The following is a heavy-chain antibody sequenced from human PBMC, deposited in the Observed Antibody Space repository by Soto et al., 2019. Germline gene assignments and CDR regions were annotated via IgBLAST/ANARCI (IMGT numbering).Heavy chain of an antibody. V-gene: IGHV3-7*03. CDR2: IKQDGSEK. CDR3: AREQTGNDAFDI. D-gene: IGHD3-10*01. J-gene: IGHJ3*02. CDR1: GFTFGSYW. Sequence: GGSLRLSCAASGFTFGSYWMSWVRQAPGKGLEWVGNIKQDGSEKYYVDSVKGRFTISRDKAQNLLYLQMNSLRAEDTAVYYCAREQTGNDAFDIWGQGTMVTVSS.